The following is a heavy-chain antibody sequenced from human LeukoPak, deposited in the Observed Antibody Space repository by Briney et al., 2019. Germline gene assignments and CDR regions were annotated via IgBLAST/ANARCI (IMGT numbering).Heavy chain of an antibody. CDR2: IYSGGAT. CDR3: ARDPPAVAANTYG. V-gene: IGHV3-66*01. D-gene: IGHD6-6*01. CDR1: GFTVSNNY. Sequence: GSLRLSFAASGFTVSNNYMRWVRPAPGKGLEWVSLIYSGGATFYADAVKGRFTISRDGSKNTLYLQMNSLRAEDTAVYYCARDPPAVAANTYGWGQGTLVTASS. J-gene: IGHJ4*02.